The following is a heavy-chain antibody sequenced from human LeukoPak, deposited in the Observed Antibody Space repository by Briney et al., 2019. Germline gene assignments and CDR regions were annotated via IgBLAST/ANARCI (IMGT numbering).Heavy chain of an antibody. CDR2: IKQDGSEK. J-gene: IGHJ4*02. CDR3: ARDGVWSSSSAHY. Sequence: PGGSLRLSCAASGVIFSSYWMSWVRQAPGKGLEWVANIKQDGSEKYYVDSVKGRFTISRDNAKNSLYLQMNSLRAEDTAVYYFARDGVWSSSSAHYWGQGTLVTVSS. D-gene: IGHD6-6*01. CDR1: GVIFSSYW. V-gene: IGHV3-7*01.